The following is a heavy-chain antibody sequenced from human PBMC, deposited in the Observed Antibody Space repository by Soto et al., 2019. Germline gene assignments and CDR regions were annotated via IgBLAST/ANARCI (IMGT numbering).Heavy chain of an antibody. Sequence: GGSLRLSCAASGFTFSGSAMHWVRQASGKGLEWVGRIRSKANSYATAYAASVKGRFTISRDDSKNTAYLQMNSLKTEDTAVYYCTRHYGYYDSSGYYSLFDYWGQGTLVTVSS. CDR1: GFTFSGSA. D-gene: IGHD3-22*01. CDR2: IRSKANSYAT. V-gene: IGHV3-73*01. J-gene: IGHJ4*02. CDR3: TRHYGYYDSSGYYSLFDY.